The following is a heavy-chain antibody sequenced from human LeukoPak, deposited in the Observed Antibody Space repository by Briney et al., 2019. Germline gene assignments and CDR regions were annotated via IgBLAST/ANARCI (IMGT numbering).Heavy chain of an antibody. J-gene: IGHJ5*02. Sequence: GGSLRLSCAASGLTGSHNYVSWVRQAPGKGLEWVSAIHTSGDTCYADSVKGRFTISRDTSKNTLYLQINSLRVEDTAVYYCIGFGGSNHWGQGTLVTVSS. D-gene: IGHD4-23*01. CDR3: IGFGGSNH. CDR1: GLTGSHNY. V-gene: IGHV3-53*01. CDR2: IHTSGDT.